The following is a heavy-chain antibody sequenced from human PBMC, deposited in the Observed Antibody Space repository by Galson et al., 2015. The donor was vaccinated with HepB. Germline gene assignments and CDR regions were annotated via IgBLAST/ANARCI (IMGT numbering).Heavy chain of an antibody. V-gene: IGHV3-7*01. CDR2: IKQDGSEK. CDR1: GFTLSGYW. CDR3: ARDEPALGADY. J-gene: IGHJ4*02. Sequence: SLRLSCAASGFTLSGYWMSWVRQAPGKGLEWVANIKQDGSEKSYVDSVKGRFTISRDNAKNSLYLQMTSLRAEDTAVYFCARDEPALGADYWGQGTLVTVSS. D-gene: IGHD3-3*01.